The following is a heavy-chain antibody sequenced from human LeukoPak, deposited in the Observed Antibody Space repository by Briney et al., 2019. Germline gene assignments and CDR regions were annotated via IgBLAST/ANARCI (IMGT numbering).Heavy chain of an antibody. CDR2: IIPIFGTA. V-gene: IGHV1-69*01. CDR3: ARALPSYCSGGSCYFDY. Sequence: SVKVSCKASGGTFSSYAISWVRQAPGQGLEWMGGIIPIFGTANYAQKFQGRVTIIADESTSTAYMELSSLRSEDTAVYYCARALPSYCSGGSCYFDYWGQGTLVTVSS. J-gene: IGHJ4*02. D-gene: IGHD2-15*01. CDR1: GGTFSSYA.